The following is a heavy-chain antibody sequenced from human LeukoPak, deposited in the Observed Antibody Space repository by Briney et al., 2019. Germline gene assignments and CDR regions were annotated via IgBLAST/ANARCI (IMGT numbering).Heavy chain of an antibody. Sequence: PGGSLRLSCAASGFTFSSYWMHWVRHAPGKGLVWVSRINSDGSSTSYADSVKGRFTISRDNAKNTLYLQMNSLRAEDTAVYYCARVAYCGGDCYLEGPFAYGGQGTMVTVSS. D-gene: IGHD2-21*02. CDR2: INSDGSST. J-gene: IGHJ3*01. V-gene: IGHV3-74*01. CDR1: GFTFSSYW. CDR3: ARVAYCGGDCYLEGPFAY.